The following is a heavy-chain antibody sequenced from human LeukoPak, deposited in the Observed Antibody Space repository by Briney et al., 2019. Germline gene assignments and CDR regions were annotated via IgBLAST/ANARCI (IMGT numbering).Heavy chain of an antibody. J-gene: IGHJ4*02. CDR1: GFTFSSYS. CDR2: ISSSSSYI. V-gene: IGHV3-21*01. CDR3: ARDQGIAARRAFDY. Sequence: PGGSLRLSCAASGFTFSSYSMNWVRQAPGKGLEWVSSISSSSSYIYYADSVKGRFTISRDNAKNSLYLQMNSLRAEDAAVYYCARDQGIAARRAFDYWGQGTLVTVSS. D-gene: IGHD6-6*01.